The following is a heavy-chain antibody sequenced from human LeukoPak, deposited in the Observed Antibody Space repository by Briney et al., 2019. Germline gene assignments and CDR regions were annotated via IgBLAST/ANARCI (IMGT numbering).Heavy chain of an antibody. CDR3: ATGFSPPSPFTTGTTWYYYYGMDV. V-gene: IGHV3-23*01. J-gene: IGHJ6*02. Sequence: GGSLRLSCGASGFTFSNYAMSWVRQAPGKGLEWVSAIGGSAGNTYYADSVKGRFTISRDNSKNTLYLQMNSLRAEDTAVYYCATGFSPPSPFTTGTTWYYYYGMDVWGQGTTVTVSS. CDR1: GFTFSNYA. D-gene: IGHD1-1*01. CDR2: IGGSAGNT.